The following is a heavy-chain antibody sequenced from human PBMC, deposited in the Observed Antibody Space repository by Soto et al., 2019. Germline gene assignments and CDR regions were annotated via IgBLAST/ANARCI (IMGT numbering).Heavy chain of an antibody. D-gene: IGHD3-10*01. Sequence: QVQLQQWGAGLLKPAETLSLTCAVYGGSFRGYHWSWIRQPPGKGLEWIGEINHSGSTNYHPSLKCRVTISLDTSKNQFSLKLSSVTAADTAVYYCATWVTMVRGLTANYYYYYMDVWGKGTTVTVSS. CDR3: ATWVTMVRGLTANYYYYYMDV. CDR2: INHSGST. V-gene: IGHV4-34*01. J-gene: IGHJ6*03. CDR1: GGSFRGYH.